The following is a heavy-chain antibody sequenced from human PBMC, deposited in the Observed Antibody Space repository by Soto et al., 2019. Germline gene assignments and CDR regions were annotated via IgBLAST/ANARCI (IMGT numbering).Heavy chain of an antibody. CDR1: GFSFRNFA. D-gene: IGHD2-8*01. V-gene: IGHV3-30-3*01. CDR3: ARESYDLNCTLTRCNFKFDP. J-gene: IGHJ5*02. CDR2: ISNDGTIK. Sequence: QVKLVESGGGVVQPGRSLRLSCAASGFSFRNFAMHWVRQAPVKGLEWVALISNDGTIKYYADSVKGRFTISRDNSQNTLFLQMNSLRAEDTAVYYCARESYDLNCTLTRCNFKFDPWGQGTLVTVSS.